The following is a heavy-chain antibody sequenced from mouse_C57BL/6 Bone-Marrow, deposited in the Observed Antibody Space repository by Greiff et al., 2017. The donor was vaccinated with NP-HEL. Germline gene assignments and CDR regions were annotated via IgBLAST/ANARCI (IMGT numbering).Heavy chain of an antibody. CDR1: GYTFTEYT. D-gene: IGHD1-1*01. V-gene: IGHV1-62-2*01. CDR3: ARHGDYFGSSYGYFDV. J-gene: IGHJ1*03. CDR2: FYPGSGSI. Sequence: VKPGASVMLSCKASGYTFTEYTIHWVKQRSGQGLEWLGWFYPGSGSIKYNEKFKDTATLTADKSSSTVYMDLSRLTSEDSAVYFCARHGDYFGSSYGYFDVWGTGTTVTVSS.